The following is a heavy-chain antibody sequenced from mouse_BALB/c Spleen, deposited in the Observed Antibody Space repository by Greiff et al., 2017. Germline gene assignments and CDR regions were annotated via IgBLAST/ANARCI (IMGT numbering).Heavy chain of an antibody. CDR3: TRWYGNYVHAMDY. CDR2: IDPETGGT. CDR1: GYTFTDYE. D-gene: IGHD2-10*02. V-gene: IGHV1-15*01. J-gene: IGHJ4*01. Sequence: VQLQQSGAELVRPGASVTLSCKASGYTFTDYEMHWVKQTPAHGLEWIGAIDPETGGTAYNQKFKGKATLTADKSSSTAYMELRSLTSEDSAVYYCTRWYGNYVHAMDYWGQGTSVTVSS.